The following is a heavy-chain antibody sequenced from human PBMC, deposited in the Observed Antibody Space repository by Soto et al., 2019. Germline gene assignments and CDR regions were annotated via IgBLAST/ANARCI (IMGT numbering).Heavy chain of an antibody. CDR1: GFTFSSYA. J-gene: IGHJ6*02. CDR3: ASPATDTIFGVVSYGMDV. D-gene: IGHD3-3*01. Sequence: QPGGSLRLSCAASGFTFSSYAMHWVRQAPGKGLEWVAVISYDGSNKYYADSAKGRFTISRDNSKNTLYLQMNSLRAEDTAVYYCASPATDTIFGVVSYGMDVWGQGTTVTVSS. CDR2: ISYDGSNK. V-gene: IGHV3-30-3*01.